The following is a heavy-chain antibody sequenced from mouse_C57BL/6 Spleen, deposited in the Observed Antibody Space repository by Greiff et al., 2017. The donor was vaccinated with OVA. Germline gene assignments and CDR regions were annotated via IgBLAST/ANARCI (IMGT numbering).Heavy chain of an antibody. Sequence: QVQLQQSGPELVKPGASVKISCKASGFAFSSSWMNWVKQRPGKGLEWIGRIYPGDGDTNYNGKFKGKATLTADKSSSTVYMQLSSLTSEDSAVYFCARTAYWGQGTLVTVSA. J-gene: IGHJ3*01. CDR2: IYPGDGDT. CDR1: GFAFSSSW. V-gene: IGHV1-82*01. CDR3: ARTAY.